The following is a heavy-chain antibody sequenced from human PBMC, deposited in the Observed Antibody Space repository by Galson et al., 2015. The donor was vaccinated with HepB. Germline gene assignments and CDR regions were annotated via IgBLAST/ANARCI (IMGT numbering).Heavy chain of an antibody. V-gene: IGHV2-70*11. CDR2: IDWDDDK. CDR3: ARMRGVTGAEAGAYYFDF. D-gene: IGHD6-19*01. CDR1: GFSLSTTEMC. Sequence: PALVKPTQTLTLTCTFSGFSLSTTEMCVGWIRQTPGKALEWLARIDWDDDKYYSPSLQTRLTISKDTSRNQVVLTMTNMDHVDTGTYFCARMRGVTGAEAGAYYFDFWGRGTLVTVSS. J-gene: IGHJ4*02.